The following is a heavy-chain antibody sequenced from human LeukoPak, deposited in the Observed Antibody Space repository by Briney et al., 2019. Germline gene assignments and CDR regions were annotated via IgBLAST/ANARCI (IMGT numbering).Heavy chain of an antibody. CDR1: GGTFSSYA. CDR2: IIPIFGTA. J-gene: IGHJ4*02. D-gene: IGHD3-22*01. CDR3: ARGPPALLYYYDSSGSFHFDY. V-gene: IGHV1-69*13. Sequence: ASVKVSCKASGGTFSSYAISWVRQAPGQGLEWMGGIIPIFGTANYAQKFQGRVTITADESTSTAYMELSSLRSEDTAVYYCARGPPALLYYYDSSGSFHFDYWGQGTLVTVSS.